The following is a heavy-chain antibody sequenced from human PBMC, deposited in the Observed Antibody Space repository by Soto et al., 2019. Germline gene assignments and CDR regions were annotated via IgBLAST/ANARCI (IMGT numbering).Heavy chain of an antibody. V-gene: IGHV4-31*03. D-gene: IGHD1-26*01. Sequence: QVQLQESGPGLVKPSQTLSLYCTVSGGSLSSGGYYWSWLRQHPGNGLEWIGVIYYSGSTYYNPSLKSRVTFSVDTSQNQFSLELSSVTAADTAVYFCARDTQRGYSGYCDSWGQGTLVTVSS. J-gene: IGHJ4*02. CDR1: GGSLSSGGYY. CDR3: ARDTQRGYSGYCDS. CDR2: IYYSGST.